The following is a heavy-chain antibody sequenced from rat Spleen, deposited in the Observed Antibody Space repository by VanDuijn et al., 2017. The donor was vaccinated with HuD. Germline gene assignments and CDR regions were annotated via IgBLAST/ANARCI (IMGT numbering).Heavy chain of an antibody. D-gene: IGHD1-8*01. CDR1: GFPFSNYG. V-gene: IGHV5S13*01. Sequence: EVHLVESGGGLVQPGRSLKLSCAASGFPFSNYGMAWVRQAPTKGLEWVASITNSGGSTYYRDSVKGRFTISRDNAKSTLYLQMNSLRSEDTATYYCARQGTTVARYYWYFDFWGLGTMVTVSS. CDR2: ITNSGGST. CDR3: ARQGTTVARYYWYFDF. J-gene: IGHJ1*01.